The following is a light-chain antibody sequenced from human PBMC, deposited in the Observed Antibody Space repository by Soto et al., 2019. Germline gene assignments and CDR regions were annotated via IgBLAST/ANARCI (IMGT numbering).Light chain of an antibody. CDR1: QTVSRSA. V-gene: IGKV3-20*01. Sequence: EIVLTQSPGTLSLSPGERATLSCRASQTVSRSALAWYQQKPGQAPRLLIYGASNRATGIPDRFSGSGSGTDFTLTISRLEPEDFEVYYCQQYGNSPFTFGGGTQVDIK. J-gene: IGKJ4*01. CDR3: QQYGNSPFT. CDR2: GAS.